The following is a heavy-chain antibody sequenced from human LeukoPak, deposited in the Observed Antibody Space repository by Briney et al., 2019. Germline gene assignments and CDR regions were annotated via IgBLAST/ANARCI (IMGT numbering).Heavy chain of an antibody. Sequence: GASVKVSCKASGYTFTSYGISWVRQAPGQGLEWMGWINPNSGGTKYAQKFQGRVTMTRDTSISTAYMELSRLRSDDTAVYYCARNLQMSQPSLFGYWGQGTLVTVSS. V-gene: IGHV1-2*02. CDR3: ARNLQMSQPSLFGY. CDR1: GYTFTSYG. J-gene: IGHJ4*02. D-gene: IGHD1-14*01. CDR2: INPNSGGT.